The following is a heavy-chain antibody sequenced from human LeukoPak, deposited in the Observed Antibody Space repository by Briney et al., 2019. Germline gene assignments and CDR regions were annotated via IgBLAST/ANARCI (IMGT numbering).Heavy chain of an antibody. CDR3: ARGQLWEVEVDY. CDR1: GGSISSGSYY. D-gene: IGHD5-18*01. J-gene: IGHJ4*02. V-gene: IGHV4-61*02. Sequence: SETLSLTCTVSGGSISSGSYYWSWIRQPGGKGLEWIGRIYTSGSTNYNPSLKSRVTISVDTSKNQFSLKLSSVTAADTAVYYCARGQLWEVEVDYWGQGTLVTVSS. CDR2: IYTSGST.